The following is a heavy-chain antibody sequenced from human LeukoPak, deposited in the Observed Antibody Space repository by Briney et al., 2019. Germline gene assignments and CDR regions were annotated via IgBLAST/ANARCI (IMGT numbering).Heavy chain of an antibody. CDR1: GFTVGYNY. CDR2: IYNSGST. D-gene: IGHD1-14*01. V-gene: IGHV3-66*04. Sequence: GGSLRLSCAASGFTVGYNYMTWVRQAPGKGLEWVAAIYNSGSTYYADSVKGRFTISRDNSKNAMYLQMNSLKGEDTAVYYCARRSNPPGRIDHWGQGTLVTVSS. J-gene: IGHJ4*02. CDR3: ARRSNPPGRIDH.